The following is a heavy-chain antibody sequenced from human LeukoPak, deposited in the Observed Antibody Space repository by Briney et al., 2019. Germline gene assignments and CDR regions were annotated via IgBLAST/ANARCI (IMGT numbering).Heavy chain of an antibody. CDR2: IYYSGST. Sequence: SQTLSLTCAVSGGSISSYYWSWIRQPPGKGLEWIGYIYYSGSTNYNPSLKSRVTISVDTSKNQFSLKLSSVTAADTAVYYCAAQPARYYYGMDVWGQGTTVTVSS. V-gene: IGHV4-59*01. D-gene: IGHD6-6*01. CDR1: GGSISSYY. CDR3: AAQPARYYYGMDV. J-gene: IGHJ6*02.